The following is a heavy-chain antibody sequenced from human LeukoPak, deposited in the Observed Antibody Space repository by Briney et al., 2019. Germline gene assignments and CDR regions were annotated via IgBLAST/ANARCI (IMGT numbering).Heavy chain of an antibody. J-gene: IGHJ4*02. V-gene: IGHV3-20*04. CDR3: ARDPQSGYTDGDY. Sequence: GGSLRLSCAASGFTFDDYGKNWVRQVPGKGLEWVSGITWNGGLTGYADSVKGRFTISRDNAKNSLYLQMNSLRAEDTALYYCARDPQSGYTDGDYWGQGTLVTVSS. D-gene: IGHD5-18*01. CDR1: GFTFDDYG. CDR2: ITWNGGLT.